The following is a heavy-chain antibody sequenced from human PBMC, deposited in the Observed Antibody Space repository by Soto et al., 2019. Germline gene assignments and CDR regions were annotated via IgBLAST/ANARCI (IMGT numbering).Heavy chain of an antibody. D-gene: IGHD3-22*01. Sequence: SETLYLTCTVSGGSISTSSYYWGCIRQPPGKGLEWIGSIYYSGSTYYNPSLKSRVTISVDTSKNQFSLKLSSVTAADTAVYYCARQPPDYYDSSGYYYGMDVWGQGTTVTVSS. CDR2: IYYSGST. CDR3: ARQPPDYYDSSGYYYGMDV. J-gene: IGHJ6*02. V-gene: IGHV4-39*01. CDR1: GGSISTSSYY.